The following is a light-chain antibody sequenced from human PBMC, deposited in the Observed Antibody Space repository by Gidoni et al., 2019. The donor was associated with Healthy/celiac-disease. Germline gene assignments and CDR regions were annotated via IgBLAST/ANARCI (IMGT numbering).Light chain of an antibody. Sequence: SYELTQPPSVSVTPGQTASITCSGDKLGDKYACWYQQKPGQCPVLVIYQDSKRPSGTPERFSGSNSGTTATLTISGTQAMDEADYYCQAWDSSTLVLGGGTKLTVL. CDR2: QDS. CDR3: QAWDSSTLV. V-gene: IGLV3-1*01. CDR1: KLGDKY. J-gene: IGLJ2*01.